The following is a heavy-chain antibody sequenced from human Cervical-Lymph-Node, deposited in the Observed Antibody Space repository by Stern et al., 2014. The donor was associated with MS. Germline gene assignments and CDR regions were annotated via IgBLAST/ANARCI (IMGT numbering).Heavy chain of an antibody. V-gene: IGHV4-39*01. Sequence: VQLVESGPGLVKPSETLSLTCTVSGGSISSSGFFWGWIRQPPGKGLEWIGTISYSGSTYYNLSLKSRVTVSADPSKHQFYLKLSSVTAADTAVYYCARQGGRYSPKNWGQGTLVTVSS. CDR1: GGSISSSGFF. CDR2: ISYSGST. D-gene: IGHD1-1*01. CDR3: ARQGGRYSPKN. J-gene: IGHJ4*02.